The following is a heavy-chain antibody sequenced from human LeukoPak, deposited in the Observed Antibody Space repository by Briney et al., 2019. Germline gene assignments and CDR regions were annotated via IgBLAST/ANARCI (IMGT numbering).Heavy chain of an antibody. CDR3: ARRRGSGSTQVFDY. Sequence: NPSETLSLTCTVSGGSISSSSYYWGWIRQPPGKGLEWIGSIYYSGSTYYNPSLKSRVIISVDTSKNQFSLKLSSVTAADTAVYYCARRRGSGSTQVFDYWGQGTLVTVSS. CDR1: GGSISSSSYY. J-gene: IGHJ4*02. CDR2: IYYSGST. D-gene: IGHD6-19*01. V-gene: IGHV4-39*01.